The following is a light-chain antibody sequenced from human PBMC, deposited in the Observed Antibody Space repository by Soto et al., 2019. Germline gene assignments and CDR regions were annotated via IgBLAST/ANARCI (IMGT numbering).Light chain of an antibody. CDR1: QSVSNNY. V-gene: IGKV3-11*01. Sequence: EIVLTQSPATLSLSPGERATLSCMASQSVSNNYLAWYQQKPGQAPRLLIYGASNRATGIPARFSGSGSGTDFTLTISSLEPEDFAVYYCQQRSNWPRTFGGGTKVDIK. CDR3: QQRSNWPRT. CDR2: GAS. J-gene: IGKJ4*01.